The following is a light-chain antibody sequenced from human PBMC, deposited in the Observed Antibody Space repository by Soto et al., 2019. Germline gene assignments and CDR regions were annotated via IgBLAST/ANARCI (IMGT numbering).Light chain of an antibody. J-gene: IGKJ4*01. CDR1: QDIAIY. Sequence: IQLTQSPSSLSASVGDRVTITCRASQDIAIYLAWYQQKPGEAPKLLIYAASTLYGGVPSRFSGSESGTDSAPTVTSLQAEDFAPYYCQQLSMYPSTFGGGTKVEMK. CDR2: AAS. V-gene: IGKV1-9*01. CDR3: QQLSMYPST.